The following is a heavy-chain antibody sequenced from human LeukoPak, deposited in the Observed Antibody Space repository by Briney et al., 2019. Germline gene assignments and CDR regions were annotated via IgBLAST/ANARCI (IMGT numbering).Heavy chain of an antibody. CDR1: GGSFSGYY. CDR3: ARASRKRLVGDY. D-gene: IGHD5-12*01. Sequence: SETLSLTCAVYGGSFSGYYWSWIRQPPGKGLEWIGEINHSGSTNYNPSLKSRVTISVDTSKNQFSLKLSSVTAADTAVYYCARASRKRLVGDYWGQGTLSPSPQ. V-gene: IGHV4-34*01. J-gene: IGHJ4*02. CDR2: INHSGST.